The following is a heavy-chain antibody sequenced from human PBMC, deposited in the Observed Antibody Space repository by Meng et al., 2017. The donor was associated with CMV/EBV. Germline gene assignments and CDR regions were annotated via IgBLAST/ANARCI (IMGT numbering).Heavy chain of an antibody. Sequence: GGSLRLSCAASGFTVSSNYVYWVRQAPGKGLEWVSVIYSGGSTYYADSVKGRFTISRDNSKNTVYLQMNSLRAEDTAVFYCARGVDTAPLGMDIWGQGTTVTVSS. J-gene: IGHJ6*02. CDR3: ARGVDTAPLGMDI. V-gene: IGHV3-53*01. CDR1: GFTVSSNY. D-gene: IGHD5-18*01. CDR2: IYSGGST.